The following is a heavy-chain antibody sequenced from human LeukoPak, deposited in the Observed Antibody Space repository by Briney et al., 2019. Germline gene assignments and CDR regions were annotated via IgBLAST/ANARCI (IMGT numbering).Heavy chain of an antibody. CDR3: ARGSWGLLWWNVGFDP. D-gene: IGHD2-21*01. CDR2: INPNSGGT. V-gene: IGHV1-2*02. J-gene: IGHJ5*02. CDR1: GYTFTGYY. Sequence: ASVKVSCKASGYTFTGYYMDWVRQAPGQGLEWMGWINPNSGGTNYAQKFQGRVTMTRDTSISTAYMELSRLRSDDTAVYYCARGSWGLLWWNVGFDPWGQGTLVTVSS.